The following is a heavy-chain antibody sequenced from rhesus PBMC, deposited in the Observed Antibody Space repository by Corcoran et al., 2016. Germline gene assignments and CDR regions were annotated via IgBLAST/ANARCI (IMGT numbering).Heavy chain of an antibody. CDR1: GFTFSSYD. D-gene: IGHD1-14*01. CDR2: ISYPGKTI. CDR3: TRRKAGTFSFDY. Sequence: EVQLVESGGGLVQPGGSLRLSCAASGFTFSSYDMSWFRQAPGKGLEWVSYISYPGKTIYYPDSVKGRFTVSRDNAKTSLSLQMSSLRAEDTAVYYCTRRKAGTFSFDYWGQGVLVTVSS. J-gene: IGHJ4*01. V-gene: IGHV3-136*01.